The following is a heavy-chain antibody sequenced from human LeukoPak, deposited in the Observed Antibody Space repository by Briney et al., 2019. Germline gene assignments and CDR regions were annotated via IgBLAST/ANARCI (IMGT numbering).Heavy chain of an antibody. CDR3: ARGAGSSWYDGFDI. Sequence: ASVKVSCKASGDTFTTYGITWVRQAPGQGLEWMGWISVSIGNTNYAQKFQGRVTITTDTSTTTAYMELKSLRSDDTAVYYCARGAGSSWYDGFDIWGQGTMVTVSS. CDR2: ISVSIGNT. D-gene: IGHD6-13*01. CDR1: GDTFTTYG. J-gene: IGHJ3*02. V-gene: IGHV1-18*01.